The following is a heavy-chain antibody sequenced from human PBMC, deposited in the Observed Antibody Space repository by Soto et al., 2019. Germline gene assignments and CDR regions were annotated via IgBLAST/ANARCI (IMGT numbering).Heavy chain of an antibody. CDR1: GGSISSYY. CDR2: IYYSGST. D-gene: IGHD6-13*01. J-gene: IGHJ5*02. Sequence: SETLSLTCTVSGGSISSYYWSWIRQPPGKGLERIGYIYYSGSTNYNPSLKSRVTISVDTSKNQFSLKLSSVTAADTAVYYCARVTAAAGTEWFDPWGQGTLVTVSS. CDR3: ARVTAAAGTEWFDP. V-gene: IGHV4-59*01.